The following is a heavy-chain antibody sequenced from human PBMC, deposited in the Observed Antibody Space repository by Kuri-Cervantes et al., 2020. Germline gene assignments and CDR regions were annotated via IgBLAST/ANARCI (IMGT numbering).Heavy chain of an antibody. D-gene: IGHD5-24*01. J-gene: IGHJ4*02. CDR1: GGSISSSSYY. CDR3: ARDLWLQLDY. Sequence: GSLRLSCTVSGGSISSSSYYWGWIRQPPGRGLEWIGSVYYSGSTYYNPSLNSRVTMSVDTSKNQFSLKLSSVTAADTAIHYCARDLWLQLDYWGQGALVTVSS. CDR2: VYYSGST. V-gene: IGHV4-39*07.